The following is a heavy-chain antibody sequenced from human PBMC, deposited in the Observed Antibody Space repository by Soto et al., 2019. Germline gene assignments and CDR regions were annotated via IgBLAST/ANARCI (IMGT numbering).Heavy chain of an antibody. Sequence: QAQLQAWGAGLLRPSETLSLTCGVSDVSFSGDYWSWIRQPPGKGLEWIGEINYSGSTKFHPSLKSRVALSIDTSKDQFSLRLSSVTSADTAVYYCARVSGGVRLGESSLYGEKDSVDVWDQGTLVTVSS. CDR2: INYSGST. J-gene: IGHJ3*01. D-gene: IGHD3-16*02. CDR3: ARVSGGVRLGESSLYGEKDSVDV. CDR1: DVSFSGDY. V-gene: IGHV4-34*01.